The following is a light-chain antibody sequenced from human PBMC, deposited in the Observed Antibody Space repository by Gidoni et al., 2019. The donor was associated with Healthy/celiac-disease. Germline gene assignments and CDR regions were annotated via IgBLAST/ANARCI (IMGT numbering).Light chain of an antibody. CDR2: EGS. Sequence: GQSITISCTGTSSDVGSYNLVSWYQQHPGKAPKLMIYEGSKRPSGGSNRFSGSKSGNTASLTISGLQAEDEADYYCCSYAGSSTFNWVFGGGTKLTVL. V-gene: IGLV2-23*01. CDR3: CSYAGSSTFNWV. CDR1: SSDVGSYNL. J-gene: IGLJ3*02.